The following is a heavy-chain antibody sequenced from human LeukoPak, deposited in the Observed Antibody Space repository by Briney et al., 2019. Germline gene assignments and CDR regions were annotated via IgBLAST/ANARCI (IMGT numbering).Heavy chain of an antibody. J-gene: IGHJ4*02. CDR2: ISGSGGST. V-gene: IGHV3-21*01. CDR3: ARDPTETYYFDY. D-gene: IGHD5-24*01. Sequence: GGSLRLSCAASGFTFSSYGMSWVRQAPGKGLEWVSAISGSGGSTYSADSVKGRFTISRDNAKNSLYLQMNSLRAEDTAVYYCARDPTETYYFDYWGQGTLVTVSS. CDR1: GFTFSSYG.